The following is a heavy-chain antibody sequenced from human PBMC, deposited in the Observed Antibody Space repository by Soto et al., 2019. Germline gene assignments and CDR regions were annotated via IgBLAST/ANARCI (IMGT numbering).Heavy chain of an antibody. D-gene: IGHD6-19*01. CDR3: AREGAVAGSQDF. V-gene: IGHV3-33*01. CDR2: IWYDGSNK. J-gene: IGHJ1*01. CDR1: GFIFSDYG. Sequence: QAGGSLRLSCAASGFIFSDYGIHWVRQAPGKGLEWVAIIWYDGSNKYYADSVKGRFTISRDNSNNTLYLQMNSLRVEDTAVYYCAREGAVAGSQDFWGQGTLVTVSS.